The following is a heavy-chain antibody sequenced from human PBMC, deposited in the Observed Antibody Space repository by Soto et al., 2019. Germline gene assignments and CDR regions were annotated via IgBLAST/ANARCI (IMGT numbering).Heavy chain of an antibody. D-gene: IGHD2-2*01. J-gene: IGHJ4*02. CDR3: ARTFGAHADY. V-gene: IGHV4-39*01. Sequence: QLQLQESGPGLVKPSETLSLTCTVSGGSISSSSYYWGWIRQPPGKGLEWIGRIYYSGSTYYNPSLRCRVTISVDTSKNQFSLKLSSVTAADTAVYYCARTFGAHADYWGQGTLVTVSS. CDR2: IYYSGST. CDR1: GGSISSSSYY.